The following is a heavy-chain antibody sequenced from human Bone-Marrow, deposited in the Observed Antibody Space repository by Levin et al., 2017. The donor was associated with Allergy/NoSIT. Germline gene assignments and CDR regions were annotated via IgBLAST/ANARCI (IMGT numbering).Heavy chain of an antibody. Sequence: ASVKVSCKASGYTFTSYGISWVRQAPGQGLEWMGWISAYNGNTNYAQKLQGRVTMTTDTSTSTAYMELRSLRSDDTAVYYCARADRWYGHGNWFDPWGQGTLVTVSS. D-gene: IGHD4-23*01. J-gene: IGHJ5*02. CDR3: ARADRWYGHGNWFDP. V-gene: IGHV1-18*01. CDR2: ISAYNGNT. CDR1: GYTFTSYG.